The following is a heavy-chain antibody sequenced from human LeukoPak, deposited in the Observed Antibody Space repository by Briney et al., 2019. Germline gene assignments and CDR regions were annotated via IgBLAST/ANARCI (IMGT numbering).Heavy chain of an antibody. D-gene: IGHD3-16*01. Sequence: GGSLRLSCAASGFSFSNYQMNWVRQAPGKGLEWVANIKQDGSEKFYVDSVKGRFTISRDNAKNSLYLQMNSLRAEDTAVYYCATWGGFGPFDYWGQGTLVTVSS. CDR2: IKQDGSEK. CDR3: ATWGGFGPFDY. V-gene: IGHV3-7*01. J-gene: IGHJ4*02. CDR1: GFSFSNYQ.